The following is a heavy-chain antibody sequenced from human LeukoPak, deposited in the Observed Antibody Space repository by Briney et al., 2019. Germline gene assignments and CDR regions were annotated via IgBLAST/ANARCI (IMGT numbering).Heavy chain of an antibody. Sequence: SVKVSCKASGGTFSSYAISWGRQAPGQGLEWMGGIIPIFGTANYAQKFQGRVTITTDESTSTAYMELSSLRSEDTAVYYCARDSVLCSGGSCYSGWFDPWGQGTLVTVSS. CDR1: GGTFSSYA. J-gene: IGHJ5*02. V-gene: IGHV1-69*05. CDR2: IIPIFGTA. CDR3: ARDSVLCSGGSCYSGWFDP. D-gene: IGHD2-15*01.